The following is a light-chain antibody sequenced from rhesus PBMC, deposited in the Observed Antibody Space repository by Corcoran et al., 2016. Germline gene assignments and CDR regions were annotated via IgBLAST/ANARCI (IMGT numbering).Light chain of an antibody. CDR1: QRVSIN. J-gene: IGKJ1*01. CDR3: QQYNNWKS. V-gene: IGKV3-35*02. CDR2: YAP. Sequence: EIVMTQSPATLSLSPGERATLSCRASQRVSINLAWYEQKPGQAPRLLMFYAPHGATGIPDRFSGSGSGTDFTLTISSLRTEDVGIYYCQQYNNWKSFGQGPKVELQ.